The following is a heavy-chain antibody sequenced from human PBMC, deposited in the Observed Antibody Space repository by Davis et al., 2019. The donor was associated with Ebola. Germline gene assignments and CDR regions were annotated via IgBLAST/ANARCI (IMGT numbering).Heavy chain of an antibody. Sequence: HTAGSLRLSCAASGSTFSSYWMHWVRQAPGKGLVWVSRINGDGNTIGYADSVKGRFTIPRDNSKNTLYLQMNSLRAEDTAVYYCANDLWFGELLSSGADYWGQGTLVTVSS. V-gene: IGHV3-74*01. CDR3: ANDLWFGELLSSGADY. D-gene: IGHD3-10*01. CDR2: INGDGNTI. J-gene: IGHJ4*02. CDR1: GSTFSSYW.